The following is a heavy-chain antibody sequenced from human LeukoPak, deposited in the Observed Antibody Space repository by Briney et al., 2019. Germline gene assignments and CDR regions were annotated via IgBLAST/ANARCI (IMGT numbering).Heavy chain of an antibody. CDR2: ITGRSDKT. CDR3: AKGGWLDD. J-gene: IGHJ4*02. Sequence: GGSLRLSCAASGFNFNKYDITWARQAPGKGLEWVSTITGRSDKTYYTDSVKGRFVTSRDNSKDTLYLQMNSLRAEDTALYYCAKGGWLDDLGQGALVTVSS. V-gene: IGHV3-23*01. CDR1: GFNFNKYD. D-gene: IGHD6-19*01.